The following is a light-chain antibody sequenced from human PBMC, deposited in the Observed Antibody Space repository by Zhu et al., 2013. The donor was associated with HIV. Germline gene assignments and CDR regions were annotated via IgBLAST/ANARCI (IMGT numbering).Light chain of an antibody. V-gene: IGLV1-44*01. CDR2: SNN. Sequence: QSVLTQPPSASGTPGQRVTISCSGSSSNIGSKTVNWYQQVPGTAPKLLIYSNNQRPSGVPDRFSGSKSGTSASLAISGLQSEDEADYYCAAWDDSLNGLFGGGTKLTVL. CDR3: AAWDDSLNGL. CDR1: SSNIGSKT. J-gene: IGLJ2*01.